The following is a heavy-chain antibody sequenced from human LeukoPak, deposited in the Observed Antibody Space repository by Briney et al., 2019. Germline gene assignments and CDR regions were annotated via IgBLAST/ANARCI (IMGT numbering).Heavy chain of an antibody. CDR3: AKLRLFVSSGWLTDFDY. J-gene: IGHJ4*02. CDR1: GFTFNSYA. Sequence: GGSLRLSCAASGFTFNSYAMSWVRQAPGKGLEWVSAISGSGGSTYYTDSVKGRFTISRGNSKNTLYLQMNSLRAEDTAVYYCAKLRLFVSSGWLTDFDYWGQGTLVTVSS. V-gene: IGHV3-23*01. D-gene: IGHD6-19*01. CDR2: ISGSGGST.